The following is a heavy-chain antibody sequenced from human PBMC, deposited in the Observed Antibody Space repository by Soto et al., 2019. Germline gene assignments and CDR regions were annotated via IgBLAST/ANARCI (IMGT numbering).Heavy chain of an antibody. CDR1: GGSFSVYY. CDR3: ARRFTMYGDFDY. CDR2: INHSGIT. Sequence: SETLSLTCAVYGGSFSVYYWSWIRQPPGKVLDLIGEINHSGITNYXXSLKSRVXXSLDTSKNQFXLKLSXVTAADTAVYYCARRFTMYGDFDYWRQGTLVTVSS. D-gene: IGHD3-10*02. J-gene: IGHJ4*02. V-gene: IGHV4-34*01.